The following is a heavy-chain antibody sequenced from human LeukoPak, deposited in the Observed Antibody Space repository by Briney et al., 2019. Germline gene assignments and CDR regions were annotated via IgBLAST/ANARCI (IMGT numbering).Heavy chain of an antibody. CDR1: GFTFSNYA. J-gene: IGHJ6*02. CDR3: TRVQAGRAGLMDV. CDR2: IDPDGSTT. V-gene: IGHV3-74*01. D-gene: IGHD6-13*01. Sequence: GRSLRLSCAASGFTFSNYAMHWVRQAPGEGLVWVSRIDPDGSTTNYADSVKGRFTTSRDNAKNTLYLQMNSLRAEDTALYYCTRVQAGRAGLMDVWGRGTTVTVSS.